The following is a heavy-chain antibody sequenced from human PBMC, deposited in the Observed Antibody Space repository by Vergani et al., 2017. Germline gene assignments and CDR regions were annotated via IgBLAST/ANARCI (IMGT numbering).Heavy chain of an antibody. CDR2: ISSSSSYI. Sequence: EVQLVESGGGLVKPGGSLRLSCAASGFTFSSYSMNWVRQAPGKGLEWVSSISSSSSYIYYADSVKGRFTISRDNAKNSLYLQMNSLRAEDTAVYYCARDRNRGIAAAAGRFYYYGMDVWGQGP. CDR1: GFTFSSYS. J-gene: IGHJ6*02. CDR3: ARDRNRGIAAAAGRFYYYGMDV. V-gene: IGHV3-21*01. D-gene: IGHD6-13*01.